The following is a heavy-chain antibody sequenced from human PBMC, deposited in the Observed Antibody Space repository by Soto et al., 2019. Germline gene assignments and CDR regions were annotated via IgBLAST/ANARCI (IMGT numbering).Heavy chain of an antibody. J-gene: IGHJ3*02. D-gene: IGHD2-2*01. CDR3: AKEEYCSGTSCLGAFEI. V-gene: IGHV3-9*01. Sequence: EVQLVESGGGLVQPGRSLRLSCAASGFIFDDYAMHWVRQAPGKGLEWVSGISWNSGSIDYADSVKGRFTISRDNAKNSLYIQINRLRAEHTALYYCAKEEYCSGTSCLGAFEIWGQGTMVTVCS. CDR2: ISWNSGSI. CDR1: GFIFDDYA.